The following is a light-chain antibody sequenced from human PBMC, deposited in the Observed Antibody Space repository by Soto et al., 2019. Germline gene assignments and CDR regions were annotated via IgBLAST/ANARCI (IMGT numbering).Light chain of an antibody. V-gene: IGLV6-57*02. CDR1: SGSIASGY. Sequence: NFMLTQPHSVSESPGKTVTISCTGSSGSIASGYVQWYQQRPGSAPTTLIYEDNQRPAGVPDRFSGSIDSSSNSASLTISGLRPEDEADYYCQSSDGNNMVSGGGTKLTVL. CDR2: EDN. CDR3: QSSDGNNMV. J-gene: IGLJ2*01.